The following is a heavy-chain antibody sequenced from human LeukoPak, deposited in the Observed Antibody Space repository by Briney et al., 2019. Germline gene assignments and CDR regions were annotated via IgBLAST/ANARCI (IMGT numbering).Heavy chain of an antibody. CDR2: IYYSGST. CDR1: GGSISSYY. Sequence: SETLSLTCTVSGGSISSYYWSWIRQPPGKGLEWIGYIYYSGSTNYNPSLKSRVTISVDTSKNQFSLKLSSVTAADTAVYYCARDRYYYDSSGYNYYYYMGVWGKGTTVTVSS. D-gene: IGHD3-22*01. V-gene: IGHV4-59*01. J-gene: IGHJ6*03. CDR3: ARDRYYYDSSGYNYYYYMGV.